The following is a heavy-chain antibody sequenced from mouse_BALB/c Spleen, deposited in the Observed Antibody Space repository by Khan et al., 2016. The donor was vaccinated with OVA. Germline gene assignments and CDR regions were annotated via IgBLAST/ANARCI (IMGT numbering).Heavy chain of an antibody. CDR1: GYTFTSYW. V-gene: IGHV1S41*01. D-gene: IGHD1-1*01. Sequence: DLVKPGASVKLSCKASGYTFTSYWLNWIKQRPGQGLEWIGHISPGSGNTYYIKIFTVKATLTVDTSSTTAYIQLNSLSSEDSAVYFCARSNYYGSGLYAMDYWGQGTSVTVSS. J-gene: IGHJ4*01. CDR3: ARSNYYGSGLYAMDY. CDR2: ISPGSGNT.